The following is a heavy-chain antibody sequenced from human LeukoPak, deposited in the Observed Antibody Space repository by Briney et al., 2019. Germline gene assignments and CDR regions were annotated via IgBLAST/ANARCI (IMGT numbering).Heavy chain of an antibody. CDR2: ISSSSSYI. J-gene: IGHJ4*02. Sequence: AGSLRLSCAASGFTFSSYNMNWVRQAPGKGLEWVSSISSSSSYIYYADTVKGRFTISRDNDKNSLYLQMNSLRAEDTAVYYCARPITIFGVVGDDYWGQGTLVTVSS. CDR1: GFTFSSYN. CDR3: ARPITIFGVVGDDY. D-gene: IGHD3-3*01. V-gene: IGHV3-21*01.